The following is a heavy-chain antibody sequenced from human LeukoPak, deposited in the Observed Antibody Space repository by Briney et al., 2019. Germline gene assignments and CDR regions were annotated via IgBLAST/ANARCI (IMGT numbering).Heavy chain of an antibody. CDR3: ARDHDGSGSSYQDAFDI. J-gene: IGHJ3*02. V-gene: IGHV4-34*01. CDR2: INHSGST. Sequence: SETLSLTCAVYGGSFSGYYWSWIRQPPGKGLEWIGEINHSGSTNYNPSLKSRVTISVDTSKNQFSLKLSSVTAADTAVYYCARDHDGSGSSYQDAFDIWGQGTMVTVPS. D-gene: IGHD3-10*01. CDR1: GGSFSGYY.